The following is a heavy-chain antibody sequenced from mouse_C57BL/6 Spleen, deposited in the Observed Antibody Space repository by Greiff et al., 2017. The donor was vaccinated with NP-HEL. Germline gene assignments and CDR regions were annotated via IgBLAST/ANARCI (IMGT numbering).Heavy chain of an antibody. D-gene: IGHD2-5*01. Sequence: QVQLQQSGPGLVQPSQSLSITCTVSGFSLTSYGVHWVRQSPGKGLEWLGVIWSGGSTDYNAAFISRLSISKDNSKSQVFFKMNSLQADDTAIYYCARNDYSNYEAYWGQGTLVTVSA. CDR1: GFSLTSYG. J-gene: IGHJ3*01. V-gene: IGHV2-2*01. CDR3: ARNDYSNYEAY. CDR2: IWSGGST.